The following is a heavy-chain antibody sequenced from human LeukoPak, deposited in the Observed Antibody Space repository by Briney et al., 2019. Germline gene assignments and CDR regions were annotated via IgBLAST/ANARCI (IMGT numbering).Heavy chain of an antibody. J-gene: IGHJ5*02. D-gene: IGHD2-8*01. CDR1: GGSISSYY. Sequence: SETLSLTCTVSGGSISSYYWSWIRQPPGKGLKWIGYIYHSGSTNYNPSLKSRVTISIDTSKNQFSLKLNSVTAADTAVYYWARDLIHRDDSNAAWGQGTLVSVSS. CDR3: ARDLIHRDDSNAA. CDR2: IYHSGST. V-gene: IGHV4-59*01.